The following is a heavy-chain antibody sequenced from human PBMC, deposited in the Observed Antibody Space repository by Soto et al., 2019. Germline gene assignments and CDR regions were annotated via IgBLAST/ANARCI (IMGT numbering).Heavy chain of an antibody. Sequence: SETLSLTCTVSGGSISNYYWSWIRQSPGKGLEWIANIYHSGTTNYNLSLKGRVSISIDSSKNQVSLRLKSVTAADTAVYYCARGGYRTLAWSDPWGQGTLVTVS. D-gene: IGHD5-18*01. CDR3: ARGGYRTLAWSDP. J-gene: IGHJ5*02. V-gene: IGHV4-59*01. CDR1: GGSISNYY. CDR2: IYHSGTT.